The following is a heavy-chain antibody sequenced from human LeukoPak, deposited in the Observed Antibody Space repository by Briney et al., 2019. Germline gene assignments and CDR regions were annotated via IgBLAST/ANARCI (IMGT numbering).Heavy chain of an antibody. Sequence: ASVKVSCKASGGTFSSYAISWVRQAPGQGLEWMGRIIPIFGTANYAQKFQGRVTITTDESTSTAYLELSSLRSDDTAVYYCARESRGVLLWFDPWGQGTLVTVSS. D-gene: IGHD1-26*01. V-gene: IGHV1-69*05. CDR1: GGTFSSYA. J-gene: IGHJ5*02. CDR3: ARESRGVLLWFDP. CDR2: IIPIFGTA.